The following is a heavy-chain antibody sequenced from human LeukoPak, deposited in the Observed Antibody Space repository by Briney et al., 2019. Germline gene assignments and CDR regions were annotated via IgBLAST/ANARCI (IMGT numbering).Heavy chain of an antibody. Sequence: GGSLRLSCAASGFTFDDYGMSWVRQAPGKGLEWVSGINWNGGSTGYADSVKGRFTISRDNAKNSLYLQMNSLRAEDTALYYCARVAQGYYGSGSYHIDYWGQGTLVTVSS. V-gene: IGHV3-20*04. CDR3: ARVAQGYYGSGSYHIDY. J-gene: IGHJ4*02. D-gene: IGHD3-10*01. CDR2: INWNGGST. CDR1: GFTFDDYG.